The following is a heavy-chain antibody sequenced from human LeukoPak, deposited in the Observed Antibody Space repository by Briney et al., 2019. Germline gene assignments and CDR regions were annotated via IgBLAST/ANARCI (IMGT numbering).Heavy chain of an antibody. Sequence: TPSETLSLTCAVSGGSISSSNWWSWVRQPPGKGLEWIGEIYHSGSTNYNPSLKSRVTFSVDTSKNQFSLRLSSVTVADTAVYYCARRSYHDFWSGYYPFDYWGQGTLVTVSS. J-gene: IGHJ4*02. V-gene: IGHV4-4*02. CDR3: ARRSYHDFWSGYYPFDY. CDR2: IYHSGST. CDR1: GGSISSSNW. D-gene: IGHD3-3*01.